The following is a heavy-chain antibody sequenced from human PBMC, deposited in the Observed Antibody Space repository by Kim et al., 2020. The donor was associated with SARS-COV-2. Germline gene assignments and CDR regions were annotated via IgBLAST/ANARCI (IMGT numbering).Heavy chain of an antibody. Sequence: SETLSLTCSVSGVSISSSSYFWGWIRQPPGKGLEWIGTIYYSGSTYYTPSLKSRVTISVDTSKNQFSLKLSSVTAADTAVYYCARGGGPYYYDSSGYYY. CDR2: IYYSGST. D-gene: IGHD3-22*01. CDR1: GVSISSSSYF. V-gene: IGHV4-39*07. J-gene: IGHJ6*01. CDR3: ARGGGPYYYDSSGYYY.